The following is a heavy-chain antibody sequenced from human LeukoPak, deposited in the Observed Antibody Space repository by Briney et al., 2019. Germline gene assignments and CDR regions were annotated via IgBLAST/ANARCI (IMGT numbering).Heavy chain of an antibody. J-gene: IGHJ1*01. CDR1: GGSISSGGYS. D-gene: IGHD6-13*01. CDR2: IYHSGST. V-gene: IGHV4-30-2*01. CDR3: AELAAAGTLYFQH. Sequence: SQTLSLTCAVSGGSISSGGYSWSWIRQPPGKGLEWIGYIYHSGSTYYNPSLKSRVTISVDRSKNQFSLKLSSVTAADTAVYYCAELAAAGTLYFQHWGQGTLVTVSS.